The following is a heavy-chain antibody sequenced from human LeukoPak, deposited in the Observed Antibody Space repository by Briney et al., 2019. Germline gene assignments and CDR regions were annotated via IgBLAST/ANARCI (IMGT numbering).Heavy chain of an antibody. CDR2: IYTSGST. V-gene: IGHV4-61*02. J-gene: IGHJ4*02. CDR3: ARGMYYYDSSLGY. D-gene: IGHD3-22*01. CDR1: GGSISSGSYY. Sequence: SQTLSLTCTVSGGSISSGSYYWSWIRQPAGKGLEWIGRIYTSGSTNYNPSLKSRVTISVDTSKNQFSLKLSSVTAADTAVYYCARGMYYYDSSLGYWGQGTLVTVSS.